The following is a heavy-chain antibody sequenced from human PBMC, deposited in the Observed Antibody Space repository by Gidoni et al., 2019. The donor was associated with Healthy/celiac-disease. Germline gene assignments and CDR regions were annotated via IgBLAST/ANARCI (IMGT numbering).Heavy chain of an antibody. V-gene: IGHV2-26*01. CDR2: IFSNDEK. D-gene: IGHD3-22*01. CDR3: ARMDYDSSGLD. CDR1: GFSLSNARMG. J-gene: IGHJ4*02. Sequence: QVTLKESGPVLVKHTETLTLTCTVSGFSLSNARMGVSWIRQPPGKALEWLAHIFSNDEKSYRTSLKSRLTISKDTTKSQVVLTMTNMDPVDTATDYCARMDYDSSGLDWGQGTLVTVSS.